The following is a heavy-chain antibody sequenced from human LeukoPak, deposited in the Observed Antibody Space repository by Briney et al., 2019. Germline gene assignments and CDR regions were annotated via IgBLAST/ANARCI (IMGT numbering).Heavy chain of an antibody. D-gene: IGHD1-26*01. CDR3: ARVQTSRWELTLDVFDI. V-gene: IGHV1-3*01. Sequence: ASVKVSCKASGYTFTSYAMHGVRQAPGQRLEWMGWINAGNGNTKYSQKFQGRVTITRDTSASTAYMELSSLRSEDTAVYYCARVQTSRWELTLDVFDIWGQGTMVTVSS. CDR2: INAGNGNT. CDR1: GYTFTSYA. J-gene: IGHJ3*02.